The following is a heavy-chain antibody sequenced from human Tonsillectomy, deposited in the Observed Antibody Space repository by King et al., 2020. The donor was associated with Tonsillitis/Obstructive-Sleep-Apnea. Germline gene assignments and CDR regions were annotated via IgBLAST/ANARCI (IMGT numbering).Heavy chain of an antibody. CDR3: ARDSMSHYYDSSAYYTFNY. J-gene: IGHJ4*02. Sequence: QLVQSGAEVKKPGASVKVSCKASGYTFTNYGISWVRQAPGQGLEWMAWISAHNGHTNYAQKFQGRVTMTTDASTSTAYMELRSLRSDDTAVYYCARDSMSHYYDSSAYYTFNYWGQGTLVTVSS. V-gene: IGHV1-18*01. D-gene: IGHD3-22*01. CDR2: ISAHNGHT. CDR1: GYTFTNYG.